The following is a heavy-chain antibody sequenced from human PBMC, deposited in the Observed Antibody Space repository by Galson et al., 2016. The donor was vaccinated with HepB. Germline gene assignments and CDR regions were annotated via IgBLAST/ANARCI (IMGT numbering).Heavy chain of an antibody. D-gene: IGHD1-1*01. CDR2: ISAYNDNT. CDR1: GYTFTSYG. J-gene: IGHJ4*02. CDR3: ARDASDWNDELGRFDY. V-gene: IGHV1-18*01. Sequence: SVKVSCKASGYTFTSYGISWVRQAPGQGLEWMGWISAYNDNTNYAQKLQGRVTMTKDTSTTTAYMELRSLRSDDTAVYYCARDASDWNDELGRFDYWGPGTLVTVSS.